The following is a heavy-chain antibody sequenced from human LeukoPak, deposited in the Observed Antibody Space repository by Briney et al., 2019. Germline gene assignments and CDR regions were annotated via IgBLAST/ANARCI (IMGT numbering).Heavy chain of an antibody. J-gene: IGHJ5*02. CDR3: ARDMRPAAIGRWFDP. Sequence: ASVKVSCKASGYTFTSYAMHWVRQAPGQRLEWMGWINAGNGNTKYPQKFQGRVTITRDTSASTAYMELSSLRSEDTAVYYCARDMRPAAIGRWFDPWGQGTLVTVSS. V-gene: IGHV1-3*01. CDR2: INAGNGNT. CDR1: GYTFTSYA. D-gene: IGHD2-2*01.